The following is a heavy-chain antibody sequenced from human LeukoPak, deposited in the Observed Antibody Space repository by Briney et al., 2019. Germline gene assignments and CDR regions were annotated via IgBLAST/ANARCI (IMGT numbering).Heavy chain of an antibody. D-gene: IGHD2-15*01. CDR2: LYSGGVA. CDR3: HCSGGNCYKP. CDR1: GFTISGSY. V-gene: IGHV3-53*01. Sequence: GGSLRLSCVASGFTISGSYMNWVRQAPGKGLEWVAVLYSGGVAYYADSLKGRFTISRDHAKNTLFLQMDSLRVDDTAVYYCHCSGGNCYKPWGQGTLVTVSS. J-gene: IGHJ5*02.